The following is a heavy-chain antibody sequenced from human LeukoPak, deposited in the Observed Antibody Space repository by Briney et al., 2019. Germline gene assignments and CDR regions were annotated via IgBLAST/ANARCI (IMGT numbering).Heavy chain of an antibody. V-gene: IGHV4-39*01. J-gene: IGHJ4*02. D-gene: IGHD5-18*01. CDR1: GGSISSSSHY. Sequence: PSETLSLTCTVSGGSISSSSHYWGWIRQPPGKGLEWIGVSTYYNPSLKNRVTISRDTSKNQFSLKLSSVTAVDTAIYYCARAGYSYGIISYFDSWGQGTLVTVSS. CDR2: VST. CDR3: ARAGYSYGIISYFDS.